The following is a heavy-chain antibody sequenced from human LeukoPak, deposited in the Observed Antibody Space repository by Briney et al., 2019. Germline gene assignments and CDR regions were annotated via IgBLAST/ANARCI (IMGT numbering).Heavy chain of an antibody. CDR2: ISYDGSNK. CDR3: ARVGYYYDSSGYPDY. D-gene: IGHD3-22*01. J-gene: IGHJ4*02. CDR1: GFTFSSYA. Sequence: GGSLRLSCAASGFTFSSYAMHWVRQAPGKGLEWVAVISYDGSNKYYADSVKGRFTISRDNSKNTPYLQMNSLRAEDTAVYYCARVGYYYDSSGYPDYWGQGTLVTVSS. V-gene: IGHV3-30-3*01.